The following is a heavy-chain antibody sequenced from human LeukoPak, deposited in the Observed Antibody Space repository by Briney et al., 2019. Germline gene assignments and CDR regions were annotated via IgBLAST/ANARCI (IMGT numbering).Heavy chain of an antibody. V-gene: IGHV4-34*01. D-gene: IGHD5-18*01. CDR2: INHSGST. J-gene: IGHJ4*02. Sequence: AETLSLTCAVYGGSFSGYYWSWVRQPPGKGLEWIGEINHSGSTNYNPSLKSRVTISVDTSKNQFSLQLSSVTAADTAVYYCGGVYSYGHTPRDFDYWGQGTLVTVSS. CDR1: GGSFSGYY. CDR3: GGVYSYGHTPRDFDY.